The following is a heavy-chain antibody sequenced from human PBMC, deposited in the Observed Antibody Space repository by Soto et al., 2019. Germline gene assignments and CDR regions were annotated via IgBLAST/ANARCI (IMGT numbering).Heavy chain of an antibody. CDR3: ATDSPFDF. Sequence: PGGSLRLSCEASGFTFNTYWMSWVRQAPGKGLEWVANINQRGSDKHYVDSVKGRFTISRDNAKNSLYLQMNSLRAEDSAVYYCATDSPFDFWGQGTMVTVSS. CDR1: GFTFNTYW. CDR2: INQRGSDK. J-gene: IGHJ3*01. V-gene: IGHV3-7*01.